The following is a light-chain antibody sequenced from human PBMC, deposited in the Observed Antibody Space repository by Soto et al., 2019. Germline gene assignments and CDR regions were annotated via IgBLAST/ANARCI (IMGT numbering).Light chain of an antibody. J-gene: IGLJ2*01. CDR1: SGHSSYI. V-gene: IGLV4-60*03. Sequence: QSVLTQSSSASASLGSSVKLTCTLSSGHSSYIIAWHQQQPGKAPRYLMKLEGSGSYNKGSGVPDRFSGSSSGADRYLTISGLHSEDEADYYCETLDRNPVVFGGGTQLPAL. CDR2: LEGSGSY. CDR3: ETLDRNPVV.